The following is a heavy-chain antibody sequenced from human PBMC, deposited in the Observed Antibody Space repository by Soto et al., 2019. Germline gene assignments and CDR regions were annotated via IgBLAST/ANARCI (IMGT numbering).Heavy chain of an antibody. V-gene: IGHV3-48*03. Sequence: PGGSLRLSCAASGFTFSSYEMNWVRQAPGKGLEWVSYISSSGSTIYYADSVKGRFTISRDNAKNSLYLQMNSLRAEDTAVYYCARVGKIGPRLFDYWGQGTLVTVSS. CDR1: GFTFSSYE. J-gene: IGHJ4*02. CDR2: ISSSGSTI. CDR3: ARVGKIGPRLFDY.